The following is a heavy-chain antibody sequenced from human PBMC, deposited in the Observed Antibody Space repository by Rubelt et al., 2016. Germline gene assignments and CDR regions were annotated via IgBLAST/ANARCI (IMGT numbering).Heavy chain of an antibody. CDR1: GFTFSSYS. Sequence: EVQLVESGGGLVKPGGSLRLSCAASGFTFSSYSMNWVRQAPGKGLEWVSSISSSSSYIYYADSVKGRVTISRDNSKNTLYLQMNSLRAEDTAVYYCARDPEYDFWSGYPGNWGQGTLVTVSS. CDR2: ISSSSSYI. J-gene: IGHJ4*02. CDR3: ARDPEYDFWSGYPGN. D-gene: IGHD3-3*01. V-gene: IGHV3-21*01.